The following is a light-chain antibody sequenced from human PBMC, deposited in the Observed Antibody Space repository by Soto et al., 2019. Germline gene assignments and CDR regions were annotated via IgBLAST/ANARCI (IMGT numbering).Light chain of an antibody. CDR2: DVS. V-gene: IGLV2-11*01. CDR3: LSYAGSNTLL. J-gene: IGLJ2*01. Sequence: QSVLTQPRSVSGSPGQSVTISCTGTSSDVGGYNYVSWYQQHPGKAPKLMIYDVSKRPSGVPDRFSGSKSGNTASLTISGLQADDEAIYYCLSYAGSNTLLFGGGTQLTVL. CDR1: SSDVGGYNY.